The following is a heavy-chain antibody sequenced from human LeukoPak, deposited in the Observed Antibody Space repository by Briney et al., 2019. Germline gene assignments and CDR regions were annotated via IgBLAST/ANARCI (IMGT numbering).Heavy chain of an antibody. V-gene: IGHV4-4*02. Sequence: SGTLSLTCAVSGGSISSSNWWSWVRQPPGKGLEWIGEIYHSGSTNYNPSLKSRVTISVDKSKNQFSLKLSSVTAADTAVYYCARDRDYGSGSFGFDPWGQGTLVTVSS. CDR2: IYHSGST. D-gene: IGHD3-10*01. CDR3: ARDRDYGSGSFGFDP. J-gene: IGHJ5*02. CDR1: GGSISSSNW.